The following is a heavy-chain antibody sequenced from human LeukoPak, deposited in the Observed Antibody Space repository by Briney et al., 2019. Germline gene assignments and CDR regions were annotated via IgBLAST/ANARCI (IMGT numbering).Heavy chain of an antibody. CDR2: INPSGGST. Sequence: ASVKVSCKASGYTFTSYYMHWVRQAPGQGLEWMGIINPSGGSTSYAQKFQGRVTMTRDTSTSTVYMELSSLRSEDTAVYYCARTTGYYDFWRVYYYYGMDVWGQETTVTVSS. V-gene: IGHV1-46*01. CDR3: ARTTGYYDFWRVYYYYGMDV. CDR1: GYTFTSYY. D-gene: IGHD3-3*01. J-gene: IGHJ6*02.